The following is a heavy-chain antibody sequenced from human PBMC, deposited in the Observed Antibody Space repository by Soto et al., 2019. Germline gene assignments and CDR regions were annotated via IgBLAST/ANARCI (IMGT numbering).Heavy chain of an antibody. V-gene: IGHV5-51*01. D-gene: IGHD3-3*02. CDR3: ARQLSHICDS. Sequence: LGESLKLSFKGVGYKFGSAWIGWVRQMPGKGLEWMGIIKPGTSDIRYSPSCRGHVTISADEAVSTAYLQWSSLKASDTAMYYCARQLSHICDSWGQGTLVTVSS. CDR1: GYKFGSAW. CDR2: IKPGTSDI. J-gene: IGHJ4*02.